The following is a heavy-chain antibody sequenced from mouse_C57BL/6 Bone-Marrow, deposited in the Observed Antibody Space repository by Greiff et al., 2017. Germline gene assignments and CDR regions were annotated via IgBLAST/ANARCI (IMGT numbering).Heavy chain of an antibody. CDR2: INPSSGYT. Sequence: VQLQESGAELARPGASVKMSCKASGYTFTSYTMHWVKQRPGQGLEWIGYINPSSGYTKYNQKFKDKATLTADKSSSTAYMQLSSLTSEDSAVYYCSRDIVTTYYWGQGTTLTVSS. CDR3: SRDIVTTYY. CDR1: GYTFTSYT. D-gene: IGHD2-5*01. J-gene: IGHJ2*01. V-gene: IGHV1-4*01.